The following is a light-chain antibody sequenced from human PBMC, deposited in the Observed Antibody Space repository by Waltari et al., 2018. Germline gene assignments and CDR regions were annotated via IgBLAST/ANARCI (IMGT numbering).Light chain of an antibody. CDR3: QQYNSYLT. Sequence: DIQMTQSPSTLSASVGDRVTITCRASQSISSWLAWYQQKPGKAPKLLIYKASSLESGVPSXFSGSXSGTEFTLTXSSLQPDXFATXYCQQYNSYLTXXXGTKVDIK. V-gene: IGKV1-5*03. CDR1: QSISSW. CDR2: KAS. J-gene: IGKJ3*01.